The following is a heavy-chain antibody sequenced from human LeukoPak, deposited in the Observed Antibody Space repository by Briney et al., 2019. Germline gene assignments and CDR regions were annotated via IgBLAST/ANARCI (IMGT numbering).Heavy chain of an antibody. V-gene: IGHV4-59*01. CDR2: ISYGTT. Sequence: PSETLSLTCSVSGDAISTYYWNWIRQTPGKGLEWIGYISYGTTDYNPSLKSRVTISVDTSKNEFSLKLTSVSAEDTAVYFCARDQAHSYGRYFDHWSQGTLVTVSS. J-gene: IGHJ4*02. D-gene: IGHD5-18*01. CDR1: GDAISTYY. CDR3: ARDQAHSYGRYFDH.